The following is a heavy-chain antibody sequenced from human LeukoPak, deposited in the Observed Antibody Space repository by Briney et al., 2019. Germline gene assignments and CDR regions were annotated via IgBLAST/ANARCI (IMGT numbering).Heavy chain of an antibody. J-gene: IGHJ3*02. D-gene: IGHD3-9*01. V-gene: IGHV4-38-2*02. CDR1: DYSVSSGYY. Sequence: SGTLSLTCTVSDYSVSSGYYWGWIRQPPGQGLEWIGSIYHSGSTYYNPSLKSQVTISVVASKNQFSLKLSSVTAADTAVYYCARHGGPYYDILTGSIVAFDIWGQGTMVTVSS. CDR2: IYHSGST. CDR3: ARHGGPYYDILTGSIVAFDI.